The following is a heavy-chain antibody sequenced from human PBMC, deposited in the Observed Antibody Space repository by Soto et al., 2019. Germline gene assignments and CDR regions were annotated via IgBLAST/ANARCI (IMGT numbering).Heavy chain of an antibody. D-gene: IGHD6-19*01. V-gene: IGHV4-30-2*01. CDR1: GGSISSGGYS. J-gene: IGHJ4*02. CDR3: ARAGGLGAVAVDY. CDR2: IYHSGST. Sequence: QLQLQESGSGLVKPSQTLSLTCAVSGGSISSGGYSWSWIRQPPGKGLEWIGYIYHSGSTYYNPALERRGTRAVDRSKNQFSLKLSSVTAADTAVYYCARAGGLGAVAVDYWGQGTLVTVSS.